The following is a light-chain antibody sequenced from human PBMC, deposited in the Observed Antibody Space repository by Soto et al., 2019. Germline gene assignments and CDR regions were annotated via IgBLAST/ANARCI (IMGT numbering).Light chain of an antibody. V-gene: IGLV1-40*01. CDR3: QAYDGSLSGVV. CDR2: GNS. Sequence: QSVLTQPPSVSGAPGQRVTISCTGSSSNIGAGYVVYWYQQLPETAPKLLIYGNSNRPSGVPDRFSGSKSGASASLAITGLQSEDEADYYCQAYDGSLSGVVFGGGTKLTVL. J-gene: IGLJ2*01. CDR1: SSNIGAGYV.